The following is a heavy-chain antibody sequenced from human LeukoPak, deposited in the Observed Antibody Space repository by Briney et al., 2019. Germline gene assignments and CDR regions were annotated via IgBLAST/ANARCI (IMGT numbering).Heavy chain of an antibody. J-gene: IGHJ5*02. V-gene: IGHV4-59*01. CDR2: TYYAGDT. CDR3: ARERGPNCNKDCLFDP. Sequence: SETLSFTCTVSGASISSYYWAWVRQPPGKGLEWIGYTYYAGDTYYNPSLRSRVIISLDTSKNQFSLNLNSATAADTAVYYCARERGPNCNKDCLFDPWGQGTLVTVSS. D-gene: IGHD2/OR15-2a*01. CDR1: GASISSYY.